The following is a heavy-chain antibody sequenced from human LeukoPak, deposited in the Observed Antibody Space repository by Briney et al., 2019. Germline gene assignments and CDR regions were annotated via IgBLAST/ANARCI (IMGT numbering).Heavy chain of an antibody. J-gene: IGHJ4*02. CDR1: GYDFTFYY. CDR2: INPNSGIT. D-gene: IGHD3-10*01. V-gene: IGHV1-2*02. Sequence: ASVKVSCKTSGYDFTFYYIHWVRQAPGQGLEWMGWINPNSGITHLAQKFQGGVALTRDTSISTAYMDLTGLRSDDTAMFFCARDTRSAVDVVRGALDYWGQGALVTVFS. CDR3: ARDTRSAVDVVRGALDY.